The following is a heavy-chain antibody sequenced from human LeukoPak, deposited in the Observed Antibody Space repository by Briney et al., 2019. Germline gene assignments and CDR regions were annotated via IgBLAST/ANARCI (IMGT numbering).Heavy chain of an antibody. J-gene: IGHJ3*02. Sequence: PGGSLRLSCAASGFTFSDYYMSWIRQAPGKGLEWVSYISSSGSTIYYADSVKGRFTISRDNAKNSLYLQMNSLRAEDTALYYCARGRAYYYDSSGYSNAFDIWGQGTMVTVSS. V-gene: IGHV3-11*01. CDR3: ARGRAYYYDSSGYSNAFDI. CDR2: ISSSGSTI. CDR1: GFTFSDYY. D-gene: IGHD3-22*01.